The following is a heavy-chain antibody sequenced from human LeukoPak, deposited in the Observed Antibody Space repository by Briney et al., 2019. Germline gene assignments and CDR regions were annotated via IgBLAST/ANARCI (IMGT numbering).Heavy chain of an antibody. V-gene: IGHV4-34*01. Sequence: SETLSLTCAVYGGSFSGYYWSWVRQPPGKGLEWIGEINHSGSTNYNPSLKSRATISVDTSKNQFSLKLSSVTAADTAVYYCARGPRSSFLNYWGQGTLVTVSS. CDR3: ARGPRSSFLNY. CDR2: INHSGST. CDR1: GGSFSGYY. D-gene: IGHD6-6*01. J-gene: IGHJ4*02.